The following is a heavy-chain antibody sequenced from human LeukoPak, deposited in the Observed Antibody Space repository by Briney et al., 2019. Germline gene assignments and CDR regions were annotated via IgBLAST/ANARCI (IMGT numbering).Heavy chain of an antibody. CDR1: GDSMSGYY. J-gene: IGHJ5*02. D-gene: IGHD3-22*01. CDR3: ARDRGTYHYDSSGYYYGFDP. CDR2: IYHSGST. V-gene: IGHV4-59*01. Sequence: SETLSLTCTVSGDSMSGYYWSWIRQPPGKELEWIGYIYHSGSTNYNPSLRSRVTLSVDTSKNQFSLKLSSVTAADTAVYYCARDRGTYHYDSSGYYYGFDPWGQGTLVTVSS.